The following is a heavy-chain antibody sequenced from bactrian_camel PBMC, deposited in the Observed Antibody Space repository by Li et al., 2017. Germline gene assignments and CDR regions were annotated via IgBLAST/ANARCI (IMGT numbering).Heavy chain of an antibody. J-gene: IGHJ4*01. V-gene: IGHV3-2*01. D-gene: IGHD5*01. Sequence: HVQLVESGGGSVQPGGSLRLSCAASGLTFSDNYINWVRQAPGKGLEWVASIYSERFNTYYSDSVKGRFTVSRVNAKNTAYLQMNSLKSEDTAMYYCAIGLFADFGLGRGTQVTVS. CDR2: IYSERFNT. CDR1: GLTFSDNY.